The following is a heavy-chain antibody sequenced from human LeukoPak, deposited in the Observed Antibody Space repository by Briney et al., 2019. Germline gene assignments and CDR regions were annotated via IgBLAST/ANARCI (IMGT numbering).Heavy chain of an antibody. J-gene: IGHJ4*02. CDR1: GFTFSNAW. CDR3: ARDSYCSGGSCYLDY. D-gene: IGHD2-15*01. Sequence: PGGSLRLSCAASGFTFSNAWMSWVRQAPGKGLEWVSSISSSSSYIYYADSVKGRFTISRDNAKNSLYLQMNSLRAEDTAVYYCARDSYCSGGSCYLDYWGQGTLVTVSS. CDR2: ISSSSSYI. V-gene: IGHV3-21*01.